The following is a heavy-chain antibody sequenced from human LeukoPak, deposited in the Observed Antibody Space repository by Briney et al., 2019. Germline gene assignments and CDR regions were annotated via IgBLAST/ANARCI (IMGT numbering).Heavy chain of an antibody. CDR2: ISDSGNTI. Sequence: GGSLRLSCAASGFTFSDYYMSWIRQAPGKGLEWVSYISDSGNTIYYADSVRGRFTISRDNAKNSLYLQMNSLRAEDTAVYYCARDPGRLDIVVVPAAIGYWGQGTLVTVSS. CDR3: ARDPGRLDIVVVPAAIGY. V-gene: IGHV3-11*04. CDR1: GFTFSDYY. J-gene: IGHJ4*02. D-gene: IGHD2-2*01.